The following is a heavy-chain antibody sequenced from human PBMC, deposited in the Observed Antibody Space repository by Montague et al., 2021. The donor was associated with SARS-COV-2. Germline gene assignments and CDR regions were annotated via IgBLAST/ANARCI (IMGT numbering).Heavy chain of an antibody. CDR2: VQTSGTS. CDR1: GDSMTSGSYF. CDR3: ARDRPESWRISPGLAGLFATVVHSASGMDV. V-gene: IGHV4-61*09. Sequence: TLSLTCSVSGDSMTSGSYFWTWIRQPAGKGLEWIGHVQTSGTSNYNPSLRSRITMSIDTSRNQFSLEVRFVTAADTAVYFCARDRPESWRISPGLAGLFATVVHSASGMDVWGQGTTVTVS. J-gene: IGHJ6*02. D-gene: IGHD3-10*02.